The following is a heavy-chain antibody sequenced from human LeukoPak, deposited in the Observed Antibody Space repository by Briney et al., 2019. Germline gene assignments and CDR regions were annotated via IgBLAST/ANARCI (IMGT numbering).Heavy chain of an antibody. CDR3: ARAPRQAARTYYSYNRDV. CDR2: INHSGST. CDR1: GGSFSGYY. Sequence: SETLSLTCAVYGGSFSGYYWSWIRQPPGKGLEWIGEINHSGSTNYNPSLKSRVTISVDTSKNQFSLKLSSVTAADTAVYYCARAPRQAARTYYSYNRDVG. J-gene: IGHJ6*03. V-gene: IGHV4-34*01. D-gene: IGHD6-6*01.